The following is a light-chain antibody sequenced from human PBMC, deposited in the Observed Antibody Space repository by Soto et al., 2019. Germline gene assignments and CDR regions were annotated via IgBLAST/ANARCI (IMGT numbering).Light chain of an antibody. J-gene: IGKJ5*01. CDR2: SAS. CDR3: PPGT. Sequence: DIQLTQSPSSLSASVGYRVTITCRVSPGISSYLNWYRQKPGKVPKLLIYSASNLQSGVPSRFSGSGSGTDFTLNISSLQPEDVATYYGPPGTFGQGTRLEIK. V-gene: IGKV1-27*01. CDR1: PGISSY.